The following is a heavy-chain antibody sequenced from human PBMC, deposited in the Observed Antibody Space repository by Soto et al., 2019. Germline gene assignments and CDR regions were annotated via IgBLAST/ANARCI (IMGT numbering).Heavy chain of an antibody. CDR1: GETLAGLS. D-gene: IGHD6-19*01. CDR3: ASHSSGWYYFDY. J-gene: IGHJ4*02. CDR2: IDAEDGDT. V-gene: IGHV1-24*01. Sequence: VCSKVCGETLAGLSMHWLQQDPGKGLERMGGIDAEDGDTNYAQKFQGRVTMTTDTSTSTAYMELRSLRSDDTAVYYCASHSSGWYYFDYWGQGTLVTVSS.